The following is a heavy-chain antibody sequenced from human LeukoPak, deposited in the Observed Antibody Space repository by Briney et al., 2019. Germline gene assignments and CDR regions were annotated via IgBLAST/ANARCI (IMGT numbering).Heavy chain of an antibody. Sequence: GGSLRLSCVASGFTFSSYGMHWVRQAPGKGLEWVALISYAGSNKYYADSVKGRFTISRDNAKNTLYLQMNSLRAEDTAVYYCARDLELTYYDSSGYDYWGQGTPVTVSS. CDR2: ISYAGSNK. J-gene: IGHJ4*02. D-gene: IGHD3-22*01. V-gene: IGHV3-30*03. CDR1: GFTFSSYG. CDR3: ARDLELTYYDSSGYDY.